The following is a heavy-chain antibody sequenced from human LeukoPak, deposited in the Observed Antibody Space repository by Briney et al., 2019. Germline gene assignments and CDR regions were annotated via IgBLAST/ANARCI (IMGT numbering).Heavy chain of an antibody. Sequence: GGSLRLSCSASGFTFSSCAMLWVREAPGEGLQYVSTISSNGGSTYYADSVKGRFTISRDNSKNTLFLQMSSLRAEDTAVYYCVSGYCSSTSSRFAYWGQGALVTVPS. CDR1: GFTFSSCA. J-gene: IGHJ4*02. CDR2: ISSNGGST. CDR3: VSGYCSSTSSRFAY. V-gene: IGHV3-64D*06. D-gene: IGHD2-2*01.